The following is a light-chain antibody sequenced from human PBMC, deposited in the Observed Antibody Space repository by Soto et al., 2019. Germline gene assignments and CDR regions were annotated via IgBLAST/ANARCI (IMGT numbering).Light chain of an antibody. Sequence: SYELTQPPSVSVAPGQTARITCGGTNIGSKSVHWYQRKSGQAPVLVVYDNSDRPSGIPERFSGSNSGNTATLTVSRVEAGDEADFYCQMWDTTRDIPVLFGGGTKLTVL. V-gene: IGLV3-21*02. J-gene: IGLJ2*01. CDR1: NIGSKS. CDR3: QMWDTTRDIPVL. CDR2: DNS.